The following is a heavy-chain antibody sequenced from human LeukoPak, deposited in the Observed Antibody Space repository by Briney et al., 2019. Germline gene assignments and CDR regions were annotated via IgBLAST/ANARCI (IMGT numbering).Heavy chain of an antibody. J-gene: IGHJ4*02. CDR3: AKSEKSFYDSSGYYY. D-gene: IGHD3-22*01. V-gene: IGHV3-23*01. CDR1: GFTFSSYA. Sequence: GGSLRLSCAAFGFTFSSYAMSWVRQAPGKGLEWVSAISGSGGSTYYADSVKGRFTISRDNSKNTLYLQMNSLRAEDTAVYYCAKSEKSFYDSSGYYYWGQGTLVTVSS. CDR2: ISGSGGST.